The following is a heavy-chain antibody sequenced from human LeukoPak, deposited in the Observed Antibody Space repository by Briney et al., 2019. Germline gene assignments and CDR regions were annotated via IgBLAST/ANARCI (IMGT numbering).Heavy chain of an antibody. J-gene: IGHJ4*02. CDR3: ARARGGYDFDY. CDR1: GFTFSNLW. Sequence: GGSLRLSCAASGFTFSNLWMSWVRQAPGKGLKWVANIKQDGSEKYYVDSVKGRFTISRDNAQNSLYLQLNSLRAEDTAVYYCARARGGYDFDYWGQGTLITVSS. D-gene: IGHD5-12*01. V-gene: IGHV3-7*03. CDR2: IKQDGSEK.